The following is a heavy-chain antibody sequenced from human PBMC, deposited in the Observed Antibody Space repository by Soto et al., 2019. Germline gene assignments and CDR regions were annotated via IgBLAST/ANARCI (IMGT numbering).Heavy chain of an antibody. J-gene: IGHJ6*02. Sequence: ASVKVSCKASGYTFTSYGISWVRQAPGQGLEWMGGIIPIFGTANYAQKFQGRVTITADESTSTAYMELSSLRSEDTAVYYCASPMVRGLFGGMDVWGQGTTVTVSS. CDR1: GYTFTSYG. D-gene: IGHD3-10*01. V-gene: IGHV1-69*13. CDR2: IIPIFGTA. CDR3: ASPMVRGLFGGMDV.